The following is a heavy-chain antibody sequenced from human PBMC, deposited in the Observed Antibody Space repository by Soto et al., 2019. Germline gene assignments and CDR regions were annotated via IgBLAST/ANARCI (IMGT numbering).Heavy chain of an antibody. V-gene: IGHV1-3*01. CDR1: GYTFTSYA. CDR2: INAGNGNT. D-gene: IGHD3-3*01. Sequence: ASVKVSCKASGYTFTSYAMHWVRQAPGQRLEWMGWINAGNGNTKYSQKFQGRVTITRDISASTAYMELSSLRSEDTAVYYCAIGSGYYNPVYWGQGTLVTVSS. CDR3: AIGSGYYNPVY. J-gene: IGHJ4*02.